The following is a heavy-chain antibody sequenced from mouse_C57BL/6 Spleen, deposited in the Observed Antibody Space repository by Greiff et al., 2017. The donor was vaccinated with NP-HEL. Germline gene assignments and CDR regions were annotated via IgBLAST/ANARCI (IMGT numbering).Heavy chain of an antibody. J-gene: IGHJ1*03. CDR3: ARARYYYGTHWYFDV. V-gene: IGHV5-4*01. Sequence: EVQVVESGGGLVKPGGSLKLSCAASGFTFSSYAMSWVRQTPEKRLEWVATISDGGSYTYYPDNVKGRFTISRDNAKNNLYLQMSHLKSEDTAMYYCARARYYYGTHWYFDVWGTGTTVTVSS. CDR2: ISDGGSYT. CDR1: GFTFSSYA. D-gene: IGHD1-1*01.